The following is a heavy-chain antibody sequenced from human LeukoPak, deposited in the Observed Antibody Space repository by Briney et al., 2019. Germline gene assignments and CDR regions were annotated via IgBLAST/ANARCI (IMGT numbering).Heavy chain of an antibody. V-gene: IGHV3-20*04. CDR1: GFTFDDYG. CDR3: ARGGSAHPGVDY. D-gene: IGHD2-15*01. J-gene: IGHJ4*02. Sequence: GGSLRLSCAASGFTFDDYGMSWVRQAPGKGLEWVSGINWNGGSTGYADSVKGRFTISRDNAKNSLYLQINSLRAEDTAVYYCARGGSAHPGVDYWGQGTLVTVSS. CDR2: INWNGGST.